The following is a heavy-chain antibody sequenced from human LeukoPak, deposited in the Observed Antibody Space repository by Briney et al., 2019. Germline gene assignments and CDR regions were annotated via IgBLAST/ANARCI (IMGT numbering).Heavy chain of an antibody. CDR2: INPSGGST. CDR3: ARDPASAGSYFDY. D-gene: IGHD6-13*01. J-gene: IGHJ4*02. Sequence: ASVKVSCKASGYTFTSYYMHWVRQAPGQGLEWMGRINPSGGSTSYAQKFLGRVTMTRDTSTSTVYMELSSLTSEDTAVYYCARDPASAGSYFDYWSQGTLVTVSS. CDR1: GYTFTSYY. V-gene: IGHV1-46*01.